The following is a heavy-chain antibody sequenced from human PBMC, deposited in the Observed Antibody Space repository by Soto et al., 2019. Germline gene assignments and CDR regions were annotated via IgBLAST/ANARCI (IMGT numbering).Heavy chain of an antibody. CDR2: IKSKTDTGTT. J-gene: IGHJ6*02. D-gene: IGHD5-12*01. CDR1: GFTFTNAW. Sequence: GGSLRLSCAASGFTFTNAWMNWVRQAPGKGLEWVGRIKSKTDTGTTDYAAPVKGRFTISRDDSKNTLYLQMNSLKTEDTAVYYCARGYSGYDTLDYYYGMDVWGQGTTVTVSS. CDR3: ARGYSGYDTLDYYYGMDV. V-gene: IGHV3-15*07.